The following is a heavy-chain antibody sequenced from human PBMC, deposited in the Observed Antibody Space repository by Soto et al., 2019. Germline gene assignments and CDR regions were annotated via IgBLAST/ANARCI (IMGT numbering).Heavy chain of an antibody. CDR1: GFTFSSYY. Sequence: TGGSLRLSCAASGFTFSSYYMHWVHQATGKGLEWVSAIGTAGDTYYPGSVKGRFTISRENAKNSLYLQMNSLRAEDTAVYYCARARIAVAGASYYYYYGMDVWGQGTTVTVSS. CDR3: ARARIAVAGASYYYYYGMDV. J-gene: IGHJ6*02. D-gene: IGHD6-13*01. V-gene: IGHV3-13*01. CDR2: IGTAGDT.